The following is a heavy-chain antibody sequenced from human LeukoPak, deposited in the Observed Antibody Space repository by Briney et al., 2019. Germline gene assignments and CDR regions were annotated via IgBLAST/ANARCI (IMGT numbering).Heavy chain of an antibody. D-gene: IGHD2-2*01. V-gene: IGHV1-18*01. CDR3: ARSSGGYQLHNALDI. CDR2: ISAYNGNT. CDR1: GHTFTSYG. J-gene: IGHJ3*02. Sequence: ASVKVSCKASGHTFTSYGISWVRQAPGQGLEWMGWISAYNGNTNYAQKLQGRVTMTTDTSTSTAYMELRSLRSDDTAVYYCARSSGGYQLHNALDIWGQGTMVTVSS.